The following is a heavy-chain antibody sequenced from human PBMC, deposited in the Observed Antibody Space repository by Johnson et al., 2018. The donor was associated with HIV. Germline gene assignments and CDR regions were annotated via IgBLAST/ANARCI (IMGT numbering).Heavy chain of an antibody. CDR2: ISTSGGTL. D-gene: IGHD2-21*01. J-gene: IGHJ3*02. V-gene: IGHV3-11*04. CDR3: ARRMVVGYHAFDI. CDR1: GFIFNDYY. Sequence: RLSCAASGFIFNDYYMSWIRQAPGKGLELLSYISTSGGTLYYADSVKDRFTIFRDNAKSSLYLQMNSLRVEDTAIYYCARRMVVGYHAFDIWGQGTMVTVSS.